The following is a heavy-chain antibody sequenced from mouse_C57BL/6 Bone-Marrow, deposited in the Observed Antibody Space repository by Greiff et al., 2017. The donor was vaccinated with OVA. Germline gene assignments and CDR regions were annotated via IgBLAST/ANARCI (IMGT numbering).Heavy chain of an antibody. CDR1: GYTFTSYW. D-gene: IGHD2-1*01. J-gene: IGHJ4*01. CDR2: IHPNSGST. V-gene: IGHV1-64*01. CDR3: ARLYYGVYYYAMDY. Sequence: QVQLQQPGAELVKPGASVKLSCKASGYTFTSYWMHWVKQRPGQGLEWIGMIHPNSGSTNYNEKFKSKATLTVDTSSSTAYMQLSSLTSEDSAVDYCARLYYGVYYYAMDYWGQGTSVTVSS.